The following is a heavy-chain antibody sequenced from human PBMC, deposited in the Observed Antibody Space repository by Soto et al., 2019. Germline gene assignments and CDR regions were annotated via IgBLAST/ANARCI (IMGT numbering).Heavy chain of an antibody. CDR2: IYRGGGT. CDR3: ARRDDSETFDI. CDR1: GLSVSSNY. J-gene: IGHJ3*02. D-gene: IGHD5-18*01. Sequence: EVQLVESGGGLIQPGGSLRLICAASGLSVSSNYITWVRQAPGKGLEWLSIIYRGGGTYYADSLKGRVIISRDGSRNMVFLQMNTLTADDTGVYYCARRDDSETFDIWGRGTVVNVSS. V-gene: IGHV3-53*01.